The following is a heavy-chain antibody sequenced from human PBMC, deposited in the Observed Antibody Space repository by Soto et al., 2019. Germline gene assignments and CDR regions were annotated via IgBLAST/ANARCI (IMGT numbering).Heavy chain of an antibody. D-gene: IGHD5-12*01. CDR1: GGTFSSYA. V-gene: IGHV1-69*12. J-gene: IGHJ6*02. CDR3: ASSVAKYYYYGMDV. Sequence: QVQLVQSGAEVKKPGSSVKVSCKASGGTFSSYAISWVRQAPGQGLEWMGGIIPIFGTANYAQQFQGRVTITADESTSIAYMELSSLRSEDTAVYYCASSVAKYYYYGMDVWGQGTTVTVSS. CDR2: IIPIFGTA.